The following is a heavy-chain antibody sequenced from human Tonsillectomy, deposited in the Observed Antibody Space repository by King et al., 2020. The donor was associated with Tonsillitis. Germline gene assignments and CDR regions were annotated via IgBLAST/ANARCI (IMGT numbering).Heavy chain of an antibody. Sequence: VQLVESGGGVVQPGRSLRLSCAASGFTFSNYAMHWVRQAPGKGLEWVAIIYFDGSSENYADSVKGRFTISRDNSKNTLYLLMNNLGAEDTAVYYCARGSGSWFQTTYDYYLDGWGEGTTVTVSS. CDR2: IYFDGSSE. V-gene: IGHV3-33*01. J-gene: IGHJ6*03. D-gene: IGHD6-13*01. CDR1: GFTFSNYA. CDR3: ARGSGSWFQTTYDYYLDG.